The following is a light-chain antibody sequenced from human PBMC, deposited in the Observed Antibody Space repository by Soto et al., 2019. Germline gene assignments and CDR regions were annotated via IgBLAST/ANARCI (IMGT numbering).Light chain of an antibody. V-gene: IGLV2-14*01. J-gene: IGLJ2*01. CDR1: NNDVGAYTY. CDR3: SSYTDSSALV. Sequence: QSVLTQPASVSGSPGQSITISCTGTNNDVGAYTYVSWYQQHPGKAPRLIIYEVTNRPSGVSNRFSGSKSGNTASLTISGLQAEDEADYYCSSYTDSSALVFGGGTKLTAL. CDR2: EVT.